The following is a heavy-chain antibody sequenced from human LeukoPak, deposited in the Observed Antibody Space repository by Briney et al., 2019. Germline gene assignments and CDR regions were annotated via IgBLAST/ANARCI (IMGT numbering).Heavy chain of an antibody. V-gene: IGHV1-18*01. D-gene: IGHD6-6*01. CDR1: GYTFTSYG. Sequence: VASVKVSCKASGYTFTSYGISWVRQAPGQGLEWMGWISAYSGNTNYAQKLQGRVTMTTDTSTSTAYMELRSLRSDDTAVYYCARDWDFEYSSSRDVDYWGQGTLVTVSS. CDR3: ARDWDFEYSSSRDVDY. CDR2: ISAYSGNT. J-gene: IGHJ4*02.